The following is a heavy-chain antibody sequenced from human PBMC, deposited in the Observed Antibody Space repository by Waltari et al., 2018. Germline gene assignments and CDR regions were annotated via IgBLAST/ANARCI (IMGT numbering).Heavy chain of an antibody. CDR3: ARVVVRCGGDCYHFDY. Sequence: QVQLVQSGAEVKKPGASVKVSCKASGYTFTGYYMHWVRQAPGQGLEWIGWINPNRGGTNYAQKFQGRGTMTRDTSISTAYMELSRLRSDDTAVYYCARVVVRCGGDCYHFDYWGQGTLVTVSS. CDR2: INPNRGGT. V-gene: IGHV1-2*02. CDR1: GYTFTGYY. J-gene: IGHJ4*02. D-gene: IGHD2-21*02.